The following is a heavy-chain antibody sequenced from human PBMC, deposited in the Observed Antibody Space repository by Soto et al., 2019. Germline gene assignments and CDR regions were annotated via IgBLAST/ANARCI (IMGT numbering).Heavy chain of an antibody. CDR1: GYTFSNYG. J-gene: IGHJ6*02. D-gene: IGHD3-10*01. CDR2: ISDYNGNT. V-gene: IGHV1-18*01. CDR3: AREGYYSGSGTYSPPRYYGMDV. Sequence: QVQLVQSGAEVRKPGASVKVSCKASGYTFSNYGLSWVRQAPGQGLEWMGWISDYNGNTHYAQKFQGRLIMPTYTSTRTAYVELRSLTSDDTAVYFCAREGYYSGSGTYSPPRYYGMDVWGQGTTVTVSS.